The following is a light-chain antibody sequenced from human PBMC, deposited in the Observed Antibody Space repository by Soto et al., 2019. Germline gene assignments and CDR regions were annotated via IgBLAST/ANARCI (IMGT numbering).Light chain of an antibody. V-gene: IGKV3D-15*01. CDR1: QSVSSK. CDR2: GAS. Sequence: EVVMTQYPATLSVSPGGRATLSCRASQSVSSKLAWYQQKPGQAPRLLIYGASTRATGIPARFSGSGSGTEFTLSISSLQSEDSAVYYCQQYNNWPPIPFGQGTRLEVK. J-gene: IGKJ5*01. CDR3: QQYNNWPPIP.